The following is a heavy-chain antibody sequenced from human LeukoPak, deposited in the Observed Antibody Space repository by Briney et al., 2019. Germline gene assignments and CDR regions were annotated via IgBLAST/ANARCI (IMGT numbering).Heavy chain of an antibody. Sequence: PGGSLRLFCAASGFTFSDYYMSWIRQAPGKGLEWVSYISSSGSTIYYADSVKGRFTISRDNAKNSLYLQMNSLRAEDTAVYYCASPAYYYGSAYGMDVWGQGTTVTVSS. V-gene: IGHV3-11*01. D-gene: IGHD3-10*01. CDR3: ASPAYYYGSAYGMDV. J-gene: IGHJ6*02. CDR2: ISSSGSTI. CDR1: GFTFSDYY.